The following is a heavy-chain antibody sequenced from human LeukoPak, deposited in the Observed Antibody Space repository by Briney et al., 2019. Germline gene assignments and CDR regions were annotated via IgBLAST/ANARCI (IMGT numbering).Heavy chain of an antibody. CDR2: INEDGSNK. J-gene: IGHJ4*02. V-gene: IGHV3-7*01. CDR1: GFSFSNHY. D-gene: IGHD6-19*01. CDR3: TRVIVAVPGYFDYFDF. Sequence: GGSLRLSCTASGFSFSNHYMRWIRQAPGMGLEWVANINEDGSNKWHLGSVKGRFTVSRDNARNSLYLQMNSLRVEDTAVYYCTRVIVAVPGYFDYFDFWGQGVLVTVSS.